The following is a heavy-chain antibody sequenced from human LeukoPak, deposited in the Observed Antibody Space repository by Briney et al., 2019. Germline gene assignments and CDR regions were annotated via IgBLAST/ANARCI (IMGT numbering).Heavy chain of an antibody. Sequence: PGGSLRLSCAASGFTFSSYAMTWVRQAPGKGLEWVSAISAGGGSTYYADSVKGRFTISRDNSKHTLYLQLNSLRAEDTAVYYCAKAGGWTNYFDYWGQGTLVTVSS. CDR2: ISAGGGST. J-gene: IGHJ4*02. D-gene: IGHD6-19*01. CDR3: AKAGGWTNYFDY. V-gene: IGHV3-23*01. CDR1: GFTFSSYA.